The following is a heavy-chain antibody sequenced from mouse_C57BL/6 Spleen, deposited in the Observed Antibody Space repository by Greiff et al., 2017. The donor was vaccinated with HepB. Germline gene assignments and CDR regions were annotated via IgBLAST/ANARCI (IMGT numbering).Heavy chain of an antibody. J-gene: IGHJ4*01. D-gene: IGHD1-1*01. Sequence: QVTLKESGPGILQSSQTLSLTCSFSGFSLSTSGMGVSWIRQPSGKGLEWLAHIYWDDDKRYNPSLKSRLTISKDTSRNQVFLKITSVDTADTATYYCARHYYGSSYYYAMDYWGQGTSVTVSS. V-gene: IGHV8-12*01. CDR3: ARHYYGSSYYYAMDY. CDR1: GFSLSTSGMG. CDR2: IYWDDDK.